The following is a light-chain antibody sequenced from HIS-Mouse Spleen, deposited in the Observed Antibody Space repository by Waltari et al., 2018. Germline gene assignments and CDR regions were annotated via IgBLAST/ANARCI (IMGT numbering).Light chain of an antibody. CDR1: SSDVGGYTY. Sequence: QSALTQPPSASGSPGQSVTISCTGTSSDVGGYTYVSWSQQHPGKAPKLMIYEVSKRPSGVPDRFSGSKSGNTASLTVSGLQAEDEADYYCSSYAGSNNSLYVFGTGTKVTVL. J-gene: IGLJ1*01. CDR2: EVS. V-gene: IGLV2-8*01. CDR3: SSYAGSNNSLYV.